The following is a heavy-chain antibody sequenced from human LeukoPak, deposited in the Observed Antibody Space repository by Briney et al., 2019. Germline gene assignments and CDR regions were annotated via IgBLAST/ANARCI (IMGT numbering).Heavy chain of an antibody. V-gene: IGHV1-18*01. CDR1: GYTFTSYD. CDR2: MNPNSGNT. Sequence: GASVKVSCKASGYTFTSYDINWVRQATGQGLEWMGWMNPNSGNTNYAQKLQGRVTMTTDTSTSTAYMELRSLRSDDTAVYYCARANPDFWSGYYGYWGQGTLVTVSS. D-gene: IGHD3-3*01. CDR3: ARANPDFWSGYYGY. J-gene: IGHJ4*02.